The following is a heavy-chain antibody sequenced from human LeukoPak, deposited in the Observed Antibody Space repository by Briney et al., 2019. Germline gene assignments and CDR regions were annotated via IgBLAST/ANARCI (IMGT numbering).Heavy chain of an antibody. CDR2: IYYSGST. D-gene: IGHD5-18*01. CDR3: VRTPISVDIAIF. J-gene: IGHJ4*02. V-gene: IGHV4-39*01. CDR1: GGSISSDLYY. Sequence: SETLSLTCTVSGGSISSDLYYWEWIRQPPGKGLEWIGGIYYSGSTYFNPSLKSRVTISVDTSKNQFSLKLNSVTAGDTAVYYCVRTPISVDIAIFWGQGTLVTVSS.